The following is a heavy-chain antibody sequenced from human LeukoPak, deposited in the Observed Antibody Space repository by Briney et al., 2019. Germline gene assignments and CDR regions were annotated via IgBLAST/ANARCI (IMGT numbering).Heavy chain of an antibody. V-gene: IGHV4-59*08. CDR2: IYYSGST. CDR1: GGSISSYY. J-gene: IGHJ4*02. Sequence: SETLSLTCTVSGGSISSYYWSWIRQPPGKGLEWIGYIYYSGSTNYNPSLKSRVTISVDTSKNQFSLKLSSVTAADTAVYYCARLEIRGYSGYDMLPGVIDYWGQGTLVTVSS. D-gene: IGHD5-12*01. CDR3: ARLEIRGYSGYDMLPGVIDY.